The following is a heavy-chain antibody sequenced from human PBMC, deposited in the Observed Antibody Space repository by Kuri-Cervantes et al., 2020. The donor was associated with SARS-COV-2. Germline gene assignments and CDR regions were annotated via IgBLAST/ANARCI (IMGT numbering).Heavy chain of an antibody. Sequence: GGSLRLSCAASGFTFSSYGMHWVRQAPGKGLEWVAFIRYDGSNKYYADSVKGRFTISRDNSKNTLYPQMNSLRAEDTAVYYCAKDRSSSWLWYFDLWGRGTLVTVSS. D-gene: IGHD6-13*01. CDR3: AKDRSSSWLWYFDL. V-gene: IGHV3-30*02. CDR2: IRYDGSNK. J-gene: IGHJ2*01. CDR1: GFTFSSYG.